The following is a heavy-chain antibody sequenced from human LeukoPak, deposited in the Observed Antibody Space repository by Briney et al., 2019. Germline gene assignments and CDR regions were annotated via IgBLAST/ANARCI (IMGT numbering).Heavy chain of an antibody. V-gene: IGHV3-7*03. CDR1: GFTFSSYW. D-gene: IGHD1/OR15-1a*01. Sequence: GGSLRLSCAASGFTFSSYWMSWVRQAPGKGLEWVANIKQDGSEKYYVDSVKGRFTISRDNVKNTLHLQMSSLRAEDTAIYYCARDSNWNNGGFDYWGQGTLVTVSA. CDR3: ARDSNWNNGGFDY. J-gene: IGHJ4*02. CDR2: IKQDGSEK.